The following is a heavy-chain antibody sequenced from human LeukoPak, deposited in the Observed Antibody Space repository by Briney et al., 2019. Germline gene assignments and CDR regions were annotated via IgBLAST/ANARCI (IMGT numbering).Heavy chain of an antibody. CDR1: GFIFSNYA. CDR3: ARDIMAGPDY. CDR2: ISGSGGST. J-gene: IGHJ4*02. Sequence: PGGSLRLSCAASGFIFSNYAMSWVRQAPGKGLEWVSGISGSGGSTYYADSVKGRFTISRDNSKNTLYLQMNSLRAEDTAVYYCARDIMAGPDYWGQGTLVTVSS. D-gene: IGHD6-19*01. V-gene: IGHV3-23*01.